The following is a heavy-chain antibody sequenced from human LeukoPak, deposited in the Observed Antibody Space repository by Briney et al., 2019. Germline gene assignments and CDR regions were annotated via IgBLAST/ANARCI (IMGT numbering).Heavy chain of an antibody. Sequence: PSETLSLTCAVYGGSFSGYYWSWIRQPPGKGLEWIGEINHSGSTNYNPSLKSRVTISVDTSKNQFSLKLSSVTAADTAVYYCAREIQLWFVDYWGQGTLVTVSS. CDR1: GGSFSGYY. J-gene: IGHJ4*02. D-gene: IGHD5-18*01. CDR3: AREIQLWFVDY. CDR2: INHSGST. V-gene: IGHV4-34*01.